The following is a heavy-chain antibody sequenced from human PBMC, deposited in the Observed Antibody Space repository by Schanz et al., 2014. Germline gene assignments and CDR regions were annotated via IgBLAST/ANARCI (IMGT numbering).Heavy chain of an antibody. CDR2: IIPSPGIA. Sequence: VQLAQSGAEVKKPGPSVKVSCKASGGTFSSFGINWVRQAPGQGLEWMGRIIPSPGIANYAQNFQGRVTITADKCTSTVYMELSSLRSEDTAVYFCARDGVDAAAGGNYWGQGTLVTVSS. J-gene: IGHJ4*02. D-gene: IGHD6-13*01. CDR1: GGTFSSFG. CDR3: ARDGVDAAAGGNY. V-gene: IGHV1-69*04.